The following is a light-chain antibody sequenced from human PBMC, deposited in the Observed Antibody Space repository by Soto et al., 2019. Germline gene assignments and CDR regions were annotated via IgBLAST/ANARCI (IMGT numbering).Light chain of an antibody. J-gene: IGKJ1*01. CDR2: AAS. CDR3: QQSYSSPQT. CDR1: QSISSN. V-gene: IGKV1-39*01. Sequence: DRVTITCRASQSISSNLNWYQQKPGKVPKLLIYAASSLQSGVPSRFSGSGSGTEFTLTINSLQPEDFATYYCQQSYSSPQTFGQGTKVEI.